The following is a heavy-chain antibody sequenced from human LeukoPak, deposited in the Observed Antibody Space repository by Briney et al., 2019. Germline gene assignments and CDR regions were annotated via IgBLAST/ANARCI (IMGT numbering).Heavy chain of an antibody. D-gene: IGHD6-19*01. CDR2: IIPIFGTA. V-gene: IGHV1-69*13. CDR3: ARIPSSGWYKFYYYGMDV. Sequence: ASVKVSCKASGGTFSSYAISWVRQAPGQGLEWMGGIIPIFGTANYAQKFQGRVTITADESTSTAYMELSSLRSEDTAVYYCARIPSSGWYKFYYYGMDVWGQGTTVTAS. CDR1: GGTFSSYA. J-gene: IGHJ6*02.